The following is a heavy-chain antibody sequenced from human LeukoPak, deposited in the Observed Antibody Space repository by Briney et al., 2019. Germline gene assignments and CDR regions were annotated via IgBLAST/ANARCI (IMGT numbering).Heavy chain of an antibody. Sequence: SETLSLTCTVSGGSVSSYYWSWIRQPAGKGLEWIGRIYSSGSTDYNPSLKSRVTMSVDTSKNQFSLKLSSVTAADTAVYYCARVDTAMDAPEYFQHWDQGTLVTVSS. CDR1: GGSVSSYY. V-gene: IGHV4-4*07. D-gene: IGHD5-18*01. CDR2: IYSSGST. CDR3: ARVDTAMDAPEYFQH. J-gene: IGHJ1*01.